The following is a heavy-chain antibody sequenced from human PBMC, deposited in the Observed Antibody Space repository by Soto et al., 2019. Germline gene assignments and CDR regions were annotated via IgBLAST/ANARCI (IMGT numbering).Heavy chain of an antibody. J-gene: IGHJ6*02. CDR1: GGSISSGSYY. V-gene: IGHV4-31*03. D-gene: IGHD3-10*01. CDR3: ATRTDYYYGSGSLGGMDV. CDR2: IYYSGST. Sequence: QVQLQESGPGLVKPSQTLSLTCTVSGGSISSGSYYWSWIRQLPGKGLEWIGYIYYSGSTYYNPSLKSRVTQAVDASKHQFSLKLISVTAADTAVYYCATRTDYYYGSGSLGGMDVWGQGTTVTVSS.